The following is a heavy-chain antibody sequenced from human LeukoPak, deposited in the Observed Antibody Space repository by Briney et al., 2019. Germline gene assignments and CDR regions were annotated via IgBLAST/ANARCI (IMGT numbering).Heavy chain of an antibody. J-gene: IGHJ6*04. CDR2: FDPDDGET. Sequence: RASVRVSCKVSGYTLTELSMYWVRHAPGKGLEWMGGFDPDDGETIYAQKFQGRVTMTEDTSTDTDYMELSSVRSEDTAVYYCATDGKVGIAAAGTGRYYGMDVWGKGPTVRVPS. CDR1: GYTLTELS. D-gene: IGHD6-13*01. CDR3: ATDGKVGIAAAGTGRYYGMDV. V-gene: IGHV1-24*01.